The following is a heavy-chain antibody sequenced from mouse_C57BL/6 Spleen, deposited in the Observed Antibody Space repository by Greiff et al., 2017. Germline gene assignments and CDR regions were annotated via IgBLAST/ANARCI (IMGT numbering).Heavy chain of an antibody. J-gene: IGHJ2*01. V-gene: IGHV1-55*01. D-gene: IGHD1-1*01. Sequence: VQLQQPGAELVKPGASVKMSCKASGYTFTSYWITWVKQRPGQGLEWIGDIYPGSGSTNYNKKFKSKATLTVYTSSSTAYMQLSSLTSEDSAVYYCAGDYYGSSYWGQGTTLTVSS. CDR3: AGDYYGSSY. CDR1: GYTFTSYW. CDR2: IYPGSGST.